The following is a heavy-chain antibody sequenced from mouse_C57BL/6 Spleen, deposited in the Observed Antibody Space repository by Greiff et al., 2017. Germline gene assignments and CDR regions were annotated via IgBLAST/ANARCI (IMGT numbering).Heavy chain of an antibody. CDR3: TRERTAQAPFDY. Sequence: EVKLVESGAGLVKPGGSLKLSCAASGFTFSSYAMSWVRQTPEKRLEWVAYISSGGDYIYYADTVKGRFTISRDNARNTLYLQMSSLKSEDTAMYYCTRERTAQAPFDYWGQGTTLTVSS. CDR2: ISSGGDYI. CDR1: GFTFSSYA. D-gene: IGHD3-2*02. V-gene: IGHV5-9-1*02. J-gene: IGHJ2*01.